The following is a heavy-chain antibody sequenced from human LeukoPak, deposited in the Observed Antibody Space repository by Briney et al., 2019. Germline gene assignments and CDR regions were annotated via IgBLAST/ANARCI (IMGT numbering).Heavy chain of an antibody. CDR2: IYKTGST. CDR1: GDSITSGGYY. CDR3: ARDVLR. J-gene: IGHJ4*02. V-gene: IGHV4-31*03. Sequence: PSEALSLTCTVSGDSITSGGYYWSWIRKRPGKGLEWIGDIYKTGSTYYNPSLKSRVTMSVDTSRNQFSLKVNSVTAADTAVYYCARDVLRWGQGTLVTVSS.